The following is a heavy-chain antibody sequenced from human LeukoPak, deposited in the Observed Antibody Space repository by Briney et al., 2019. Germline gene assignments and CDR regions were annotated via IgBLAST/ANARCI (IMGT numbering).Heavy chain of an antibody. J-gene: IGHJ4*02. CDR1: GFTFSNAW. CDR2: IKSKTDGGTT. CDR3: TTDPVLPEYYFDY. Sequence: GGSLRLSCAASGFTFSNAWMSWVRQAPGKGLEWVGRIKSKTDGGTTDYAAPVKGRFTISRDDSKNTLYLQMNSLKPEDTAVYYCTTDPVLPEYYFDYWGQGTLVTVSS. D-gene: IGHD2-15*01. V-gene: IGHV3-15*01.